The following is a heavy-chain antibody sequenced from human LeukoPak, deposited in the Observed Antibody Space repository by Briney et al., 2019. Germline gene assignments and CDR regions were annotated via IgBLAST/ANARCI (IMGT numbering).Heavy chain of an antibody. V-gene: IGHV3-9*01. J-gene: IGHJ4*02. CDR2: ISWNSGSI. Sequence: GGSLRLSCAASGFTFDDYAMHWVRQAPGKGLEWVSGISWNSGSIGYADSVKGRFTISRDNAKNSLYLQMNSLRAEDTALYYCAKDMSSSGWGGLPIHYWGQETLVTVSS. CDR3: AKDMSSSGWGGLPIHY. D-gene: IGHD6-19*01. CDR1: GFTFDDYA.